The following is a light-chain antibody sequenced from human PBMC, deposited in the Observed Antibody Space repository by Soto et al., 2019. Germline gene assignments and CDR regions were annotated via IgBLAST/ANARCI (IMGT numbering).Light chain of an antibody. V-gene: IGKV3-15*01. J-gene: IGKJ2*01. CDR3: QQYNDWPPYP. CDR2: GAS. Sequence: EIVMTQSPATLSVSPGDRATLSCRASQSVSSNLAWYQQKPGQAPRLLIYGASTRATGIPARFSGSGSGTDLALTISSLQSEDFAVYYCQQYNDWPPYPFGQGTNLEIK. CDR1: QSVSSN.